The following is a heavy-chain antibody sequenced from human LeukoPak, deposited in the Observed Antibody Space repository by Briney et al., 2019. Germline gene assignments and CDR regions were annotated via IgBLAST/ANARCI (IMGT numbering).Heavy chain of an antibody. CDR1: GGSFRGYY. CDR3: ARVKYVYSSSFDY. D-gene: IGHD6-6*01. V-gene: IGHV4-34*01. J-gene: IGHJ4*02. Sequence: SETLSLTCAVYGGSFRGYYWIWIRQPPGKGLEWIGEINHSGSTNYNPSLKSRVTISVDTSKNQFSLKLSSVTAADTAVYYCARVKYVYSSSFDYWGQGTLVTVSS. CDR2: INHSGST.